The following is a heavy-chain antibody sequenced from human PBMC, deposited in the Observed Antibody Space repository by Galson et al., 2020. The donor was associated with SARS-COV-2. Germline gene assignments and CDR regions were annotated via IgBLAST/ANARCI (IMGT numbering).Heavy chain of an antibody. V-gene: IGHV3-33*01. CDR1: GFTFSSYG. J-gene: IGHJ2*01. CDR2: IWYDGSNK. Sequence: GEFLKISCAASGFTFSSYGMHWVRQAPGKGLEWVAVIWYDGSNKYYADSVKGRSTISRDNSKNTLYLQMNSLRAEDTAVYYCARNGDGYNGWYFDLWGRGTLVTVSS. CDR3: ARNGDGYNGWYFDL. D-gene: IGHD5-12*01.